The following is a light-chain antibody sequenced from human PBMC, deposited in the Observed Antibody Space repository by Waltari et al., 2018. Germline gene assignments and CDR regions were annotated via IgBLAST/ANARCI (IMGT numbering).Light chain of an antibody. CDR3: QTGGHGTWV. V-gene: IGLV4-69*01. J-gene: IGLJ3*02. CDR1: SGLSSHV. Sequence: QLVLTQSPSASASLGASVKLTCTLTSGLSSHVIAWHQQQPEKGPRFLMKVNSDGSQSKGDKIPVRFSGSSSGAEHYLTISSLQSEDEADYYCQTGGHGTWVFGGGTKLTVL. CDR2: VNSDGSQ.